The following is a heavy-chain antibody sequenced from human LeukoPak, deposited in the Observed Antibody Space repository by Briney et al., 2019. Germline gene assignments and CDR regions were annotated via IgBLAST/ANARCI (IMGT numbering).Heavy chain of an antibody. CDR2: IYTRGST. Sequence: SETLSLSCTVSGGSINNYYWSWIRQPAGKGLEWIGRIYTRGSTNYNPSLKSRVTMSVDTSKNQFSLKLSSVTAADTAVYYCARGRYCSADICSGGDAFDIWGQGTMVSVSS. J-gene: IGHJ3*02. CDR3: ARGRYCSADICSGGDAFDI. V-gene: IGHV4-4*07. D-gene: IGHD2-15*01. CDR1: GGSINNYY.